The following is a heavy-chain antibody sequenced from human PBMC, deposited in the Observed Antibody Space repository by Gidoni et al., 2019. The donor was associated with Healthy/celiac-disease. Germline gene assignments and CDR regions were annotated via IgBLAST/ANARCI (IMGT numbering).Heavy chain of an antibody. D-gene: IGHD4-17*01. Sequence: VKLVQSEAEVKKPGVSVKVSCKASAYTLTSYYMHLVRQAPGLGLEWMGIITHSGGSTSYSQTFQGRVTMTRDTSTSTVYMELSSLRSEDTAVYYCAREPYVTTVVTGGFDPWGQGTLVTVSS. CDR1: AYTLTSYY. V-gene: IGHV1-46*01. CDR3: AREPYVTTVVTGGFDP. CDR2: ITHSGGST. J-gene: IGHJ5*02.